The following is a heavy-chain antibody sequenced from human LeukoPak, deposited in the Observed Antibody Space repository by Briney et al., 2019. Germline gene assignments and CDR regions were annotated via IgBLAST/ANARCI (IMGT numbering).Heavy chain of an antibody. V-gene: IGHV3-74*01. CDR3: ARAGASGWYAAGWFDP. CDR2: INTDGRTT. D-gene: IGHD6-19*01. CDR1: GFPFNNYW. J-gene: IGHJ5*02. Sequence: GGSLRLSCAASGFPFNNYWMHWVRQAPGKGLVWVSSINTDGRTTRYAASVQGRFTISRDNAKNTLYLQMNSLRVDDTAVYYCARAGASGWYAAGWFDPWGQGTLVTVSS.